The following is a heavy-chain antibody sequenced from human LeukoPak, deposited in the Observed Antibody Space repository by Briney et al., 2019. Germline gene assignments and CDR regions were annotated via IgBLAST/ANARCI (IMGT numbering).Heavy chain of an antibody. CDR3: ASAYYDSSGYRPWVSAGFDY. CDR2: ISAYNGNT. D-gene: IGHD3-22*01. V-gene: IGHV1-18*01. Sequence: ASVKVSCKASGYTFTSYGISWVRQAPGQGLEWMGWISAYNGNTNYAQKLQGRVTMTTDTSTSTAYMELRSLRSDDTAVYYCASAYYDSSGYRPWVSAGFDYWGQGTLVTVSS. J-gene: IGHJ4*02. CDR1: GYTFTSYG.